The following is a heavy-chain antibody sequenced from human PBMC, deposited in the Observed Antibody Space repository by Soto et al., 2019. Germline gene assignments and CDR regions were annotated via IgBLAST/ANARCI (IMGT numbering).Heavy chain of an antibody. V-gene: IGHV5-51*01. J-gene: IGHJ3*02. CDR3: ARFAAAREEDDAFDI. CDR1: GYSFTSYW. Sequence: GGSLRLSCKGSGYSFTSYWIGWVRQMPGKGLEWMGIIYPGDSDTRYSPSFQGQVTISDDKSISTAYLQWSSLKASDTAMYYCARFAAAREEDDAFDIWGQGTMVTVSS. CDR2: IYPGDSDT. D-gene: IGHD6-13*01.